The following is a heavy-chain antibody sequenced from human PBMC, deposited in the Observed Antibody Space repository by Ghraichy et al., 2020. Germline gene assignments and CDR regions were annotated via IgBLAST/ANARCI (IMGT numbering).Heavy chain of an antibody. D-gene: IGHD6-13*01. Sequence: GGSLRLSCAASGFTFSSYAMSWVRQAPGKGLEWVSAISGSGGSTYYADSVKGRFTISRDNSKNTLYLQMNSLRAEDTAVYYCAKVGPIAAAGTVDNYYYGMDVWGQGTTVTVSS. CDR2: ISGSGGST. CDR3: AKVGPIAAAGTVDNYYYGMDV. J-gene: IGHJ6*02. V-gene: IGHV3-23*01. CDR1: GFTFSSYA.